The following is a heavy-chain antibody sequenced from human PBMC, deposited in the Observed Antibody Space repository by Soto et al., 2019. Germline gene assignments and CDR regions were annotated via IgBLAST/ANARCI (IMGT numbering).Heavy chain of an antibody. J-gene: IGHJ6*02. CDR1: GYTFTSYD. CDR2: MNPNSGNT. CDR3: ARSPGYDFWSGYYPYYYYGMDV. Sequence: GASVKVSCKASGYTFTSYDINWVRQATGQGLEWMGWMNPNSGNTGYAQKFQGRVTMTRNTSISTAYMELSSLRSEDTAVYYCARSPGYDFWSGYYPYYYYGMDVWGQGTTVTVSS. V-gene: IGHV1-8*01. D-gene: IGHD3-3*01.